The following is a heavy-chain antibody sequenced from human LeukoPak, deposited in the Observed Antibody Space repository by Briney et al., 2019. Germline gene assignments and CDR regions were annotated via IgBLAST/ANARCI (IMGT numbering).Heavy chain of an antibody. CDR2: ISWNSGSI. D-gene: IGHD3-10*01. CDR1: GFTFDDYA. J-gene: IGHJ3*02. V-gene: IGHV3-9*01. Sequence: GGSLRLSCAASGFTFDDYAMHWVRQAPGKGLEWVSGISWNSGSIGYADSVKGRFTISRDNAKNSLYLQMNSLRAEDTALYYCAKVRGVPLQGAFDIWGQGTMVTVSS. CDR3: AKVRGVPLQGAFDI.